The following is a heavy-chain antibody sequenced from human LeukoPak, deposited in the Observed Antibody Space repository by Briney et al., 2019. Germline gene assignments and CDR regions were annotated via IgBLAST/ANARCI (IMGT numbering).Heavy chain of an antibody. CDR3: ARAPYSSSNYFDY. J-gene: IGHJ4*02. Sequence: SETLSLTCTVSGGSISSHYWSWIRQPPGKGLEWIGYIYYSGSTNYNPSLKSRVTISVDTSKNQFSLKLSSVTAADTAVYYRARAPYSSSNYFDYWGQGTLVTVSS. CDR1: GGSISSHY. V-gene: IGHV4-59*11. D-gene: IGHD6-6*01. CDR2: IYYSGST.